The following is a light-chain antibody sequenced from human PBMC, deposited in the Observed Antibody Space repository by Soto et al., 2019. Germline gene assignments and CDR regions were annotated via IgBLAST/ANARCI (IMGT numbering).Light chain of an antibody. J-gene: IGKJ1*01. CDR2: DAS. Sequence: DIVLTQSPATLSLSPGERATLSCRASQSVSNFLAWYQQKPGQAPRLLIYDASNRATGIPARFSGSGFGTDFTLTISSQDPEEFAVYYCHQRNKWRTFVQGTKVEIK. CDR3: HQRNKWRT. V-gene: IGKV3-11*01. CDR1: QSVSNF.